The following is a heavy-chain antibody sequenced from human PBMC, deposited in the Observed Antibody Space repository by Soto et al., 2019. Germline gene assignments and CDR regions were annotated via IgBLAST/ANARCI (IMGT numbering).Heavy chain of an antibody. CDR1: GYTFTGYY. J-gene: IGHJ4*02. CDR3: ATEIDSSGYGGFDY. Sequence: ASVKVSCKASGYTFTGYYMHWVRQAPGQGLEWMGWINPNSGGTNYAQKFQGRVTMTRDTSISTAYMELSRLRSDDTAVYYCATEIDSSGYGGFDYWGQGTLVTVSS. V-gene: IGHV1-2*02. D-gene: IGHD3-22*01. CDR2: INPNSGGT.